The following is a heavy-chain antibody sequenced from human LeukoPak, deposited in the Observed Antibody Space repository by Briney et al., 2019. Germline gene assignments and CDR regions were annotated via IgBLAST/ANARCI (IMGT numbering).Heavy chain of an antibody. J-gene: IGHJ4*02. Sequence: PSETLSLTCAVAGGSIRGYPCRWSRQPPGKGLEWIGYIYYSGSTNYNPSLKSRVTISIDTSKKQFTPMLSSDTAVYSAVYYGSRARGGYPFDYWGQGTLVTVSS. CDR3: SRARGGYPFDY. CDR2: IYYSGST. D-gene: IGHD5-12*01. CDR1: GGSIRGYP. V-gene: IGHV4-59*01.